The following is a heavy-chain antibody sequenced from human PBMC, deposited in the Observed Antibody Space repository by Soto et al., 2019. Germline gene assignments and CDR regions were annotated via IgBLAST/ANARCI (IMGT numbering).Heavy chain of an antibody. Sequence: GSSVKVSCKASGGPFSSYAISWVRQAPGQGLEWMGGIIPIFGTANYAQKFQGRVTITADESTSTAYMELSSLRSEDTAVYYCATSFTDEVWSGYQYYYGIAGSGQGTPVT. V-gene: IGHV1-69*13. J-gene: IGHJ6*02. CDR2: IIPIFGTA. CDR3: ATSFTDEVWSGYQYYYGIAG. D-gene: IGHD3-3*01. CDR1: GGPFSSYA.